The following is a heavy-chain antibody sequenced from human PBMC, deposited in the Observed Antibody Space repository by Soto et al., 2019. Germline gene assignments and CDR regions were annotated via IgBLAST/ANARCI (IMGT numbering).Heavy chain of an antibody. CDR1: SGSISNNNW. Sequence: QVQLQESGPGLVKPSGTLSLTCAVSSGSISNNNWWRWVRQPPGKGLEWIGEIYHSGSTTYNPSLKSRVTISIDKSKNQRALKLSSVTAADTAVYYCTKYPSGSSYLDCWGQGTLVTVSS. D-gene: IGHD3-10*01. CDR2: IYHSGST. V-gene: IGHV4-4*02. CDR3: TKYPSGSSYLDC. J-gene: IGHJ4*02.